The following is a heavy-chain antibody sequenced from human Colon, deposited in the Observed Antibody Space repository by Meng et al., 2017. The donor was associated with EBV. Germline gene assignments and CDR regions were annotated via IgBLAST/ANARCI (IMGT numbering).Heavy chain of an antibody. CDR1: GGSMSSGNYY. CDR3: ASFDHIPRRNYFDY. V-gene: IGHV4-30-4*01. J-gene: IGHJ4*02. D-gene: IGHD2-21*01. Sequence: GQLQGSGPGLVEPSQTLSLTCPVSGGSMSSGNYYWSWIRQPPGKGLEWIGYIHHSGSAYYNPSLKSRVSISVDTSKNQFSLNLNSMTAADTAVYYCASFDHIPRRNYFDYWGQGTLVTVSS. CDR2: IHHSGSA.